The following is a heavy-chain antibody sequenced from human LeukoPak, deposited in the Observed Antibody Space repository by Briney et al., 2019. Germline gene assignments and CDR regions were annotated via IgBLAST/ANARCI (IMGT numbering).Heavy chain of an antibody. CDR3: ATDLIYCGGDCYPGGNAFDI. J-gene: IGHJ3*02. V-gene: IGHV1-24*01. D-gene: IGHD2-21*02. CDR2: FDPEDGET. Sequence: ASVKVSCKVSGYTLTELSMHWVRQAPGKGLEWMGGFDPEDGETIYAQKFQGRVTMTEDTSTDTAYMELSSLRSEDTAVYYCATDLIYCGGDCYPGGNAFDIWGQGTMVTVSS. CDR1: GYTLTELS.